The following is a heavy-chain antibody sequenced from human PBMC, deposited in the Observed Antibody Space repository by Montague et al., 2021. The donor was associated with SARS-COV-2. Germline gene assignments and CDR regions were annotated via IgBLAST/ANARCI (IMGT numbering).Heavy chain of an antibody. CDR3: ARGPQVFRITTNVVDYWYFDX. CDR1: GGSISSYY. D-gene: IGHD3-10*01. J-gene: IGHJ2*01. Sequence: SETLSLTCTISGGSISSYYWSWIRQSPGKGLEWIGYINYTGHTNYNPSLKSRVTISVDTSKNQFSLKLSSVTAADTAVYYCARGPQVFRITTNVVDYWYFDXWGRGTLVTVSS. CDR2: INYTGHT. V-gene: IGHV4-59*12.